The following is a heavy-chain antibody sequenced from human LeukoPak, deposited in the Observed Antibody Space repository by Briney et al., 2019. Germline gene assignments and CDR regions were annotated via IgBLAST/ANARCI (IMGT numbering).Heavy chain of an antibody. Sequence: GGPLRLSCAASGFTFTNAWMSWVRQAPGKGLEWVGRIKSKTDGGTTDYAAPVKGRFTISRDDSKNTLYLQMNSLKTEDTAVYYCTTGGIAAALDAFDIWGQGTMVTVSS. CDR3: TTGGIAAALDAFDI. J-gene: IGHJ3*02. CDR2: IKSKTDGGTT. D-gene: IGHD6-13*01. V-gene: IGHV3-15*01. CDR1: GFTFTNAW.